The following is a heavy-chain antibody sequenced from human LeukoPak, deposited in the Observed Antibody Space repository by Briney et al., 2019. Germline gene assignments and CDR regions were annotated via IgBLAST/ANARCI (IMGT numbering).Heavy chain of an antibody. V-gene: IGHV1-18*01. J-gene: IGHJ2*01. CDR1: GYTFTRYA. CDR3: ARKAWIYYDSSGYYGWYFDL. Sequence: ASVKVSCKASGYTFTRYAINWVRQAPGQGLEWMGWISAYNGYTNYTQRLQGRVTITADKSTSTAYMELSSLRSEDTAVYYCARKAWIYYDSSGYYGWYFDLWGRGTLVTVSS. CDR2: ISAYNGYT. D-gene: IGHD3-22*01.